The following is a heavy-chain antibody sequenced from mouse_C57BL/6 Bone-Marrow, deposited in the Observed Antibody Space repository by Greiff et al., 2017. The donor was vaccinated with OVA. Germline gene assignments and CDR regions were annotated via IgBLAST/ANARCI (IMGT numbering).Heavy chain of an antibody. CDR2: IDPSDSYT. Sequence: VKLQQPGAELVRPGTSVKLSCKASGYTFTSYWMHWVKQRPGQGLEWIGVIDPSDSYTNYNQKFKGKATLTVDTSSSTAYMQLSSLTSEDSAVYYCARDYGSIAMDYWGQGTSVTVSS. CDR1: GYTFTSYW. V-gene: IGHV1-59*01. J-gene: IGHJ4*01. D-gene: IGHD1-1*01. CDR3: ARDYGSIAMDY.